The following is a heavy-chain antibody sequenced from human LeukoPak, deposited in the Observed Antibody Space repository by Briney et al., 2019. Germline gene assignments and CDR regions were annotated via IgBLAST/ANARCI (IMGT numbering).Heavy chain of an antibody. J-gene: IGHJ4*02. CDR3: ARSGYDKGQEFDY. D-gene: IGHD5-12*01. Sequence: EASVKVSCKASGGTFSSYAISWVRQAPGQGLEWMGGIIPIFGTANYAQKFQGRVTIAADESTSTAYMELSSLRSEDTAVYYCARSGYDKGQEFDYWGQGTLVTVSS. V-gene: IGHV1-69*13. CDR2: IIPIFGTA. CDR1: GGTFSSYA.